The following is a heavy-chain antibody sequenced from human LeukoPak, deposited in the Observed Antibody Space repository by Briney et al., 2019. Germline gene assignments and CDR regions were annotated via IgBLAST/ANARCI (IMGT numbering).Heavy chain of an antibody. J-gene: IGHJ3*01. V-gene: IGHV3-23*01. Sequence: GGSLRLFCAASGFIFSSHAVSWVRQAPGKGLGWVSAISGSGGRTYYADSVKGRFTISRDNSKNTVYFQMNSLRAEDTAIYYCAQDWPSAVTTTPGFWGQGTMVIVSS. CDR1: GFIFSSHA. D-gene: IGHD4-17*01. CDR3: AQDWPSAVTTTPGF. CDR2: ISGSGGRT.